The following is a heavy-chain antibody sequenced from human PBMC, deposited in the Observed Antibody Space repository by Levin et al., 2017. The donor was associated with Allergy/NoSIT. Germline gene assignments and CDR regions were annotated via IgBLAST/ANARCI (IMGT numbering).Heavy chain of an antibody. V-gene: IGHV1-2*02. J-gene: IGHJ3*01. CDR2: INSNSAGT. Sequence: GESLKISCKASGYTFTDYYMHWVRQAPGQGLEWMGWINSNSAGTNYAQKFQGRVTMTRDTSISTAYMELSKLRSDDTAVYFCARGGPHGIVVVIAPIRFDVWGQGTMVTVSS. CDR3: ARGGPHGIVVVIAPIRFDV. D-gene: IGHD3-22*01. CDR1: GYTFTDYY.